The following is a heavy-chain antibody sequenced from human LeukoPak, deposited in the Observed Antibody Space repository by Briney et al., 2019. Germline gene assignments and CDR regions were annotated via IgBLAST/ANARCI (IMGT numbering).Heavy chain of an antibody. D-gene: IGHD3-10*01. Sequence: SETLSLTCTVSGGSISSYYWSWIRQPPGKGLEWIGYIYYSGSTNYNPSLKSRVTISVDTSKNQFSLKLSSVTAADTAVYYCARLRFTDYYCYGMDVWGQGTTVTVSS. V-gene: IGHV4-59*08. CDR2: IYYSGST. CDR1: GGSISSYY. J-gene: IGHJ6*02. CDR3: ARLRFTDYYCYGMDV.